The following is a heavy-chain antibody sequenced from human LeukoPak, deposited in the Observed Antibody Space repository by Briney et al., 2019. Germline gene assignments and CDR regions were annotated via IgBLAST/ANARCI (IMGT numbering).Heavy chain of an antibody. D-gene: IGHD3-22*01. CDR1: GSTFGSYA. Sequence: PGGSLRLSCAASGSTFGSYAMSWVRQAPGKGLEWVSFISPSGDRTSNADSVEGRFTISRDNPRNTLYLQMNSLRDEDTAVYYCAIMHGYYDGSGYWVQWGQGTLVTVSS. J-gene: IGHJ4*02. CDR2: ISPSGDRT. CDR3: AIMHGYYDGSGYWVQ. V-gene: IGHV3-23*01.